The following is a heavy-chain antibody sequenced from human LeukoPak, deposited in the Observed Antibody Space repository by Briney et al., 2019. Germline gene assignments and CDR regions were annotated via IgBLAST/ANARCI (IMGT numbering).Heavy chain of an antibody. CDR1: GFTFSSYG. J-gene: IGHJ4*02. CDR3: GKGVAGTFDY. D-gene: IGHD6-19*01. Sequence: GRSLRLSCAASGFTFSSYGMHWVRQAPGKGLEWVAVISHDGSNKYYADSVKGRFTISRDNSKNTLYLQMNSLRAEDTAVYYCGKGVAGTFDYWGQGTLVTVSS. V-gene: IGHV3-30*18. CDR2: ISHDGSNK.